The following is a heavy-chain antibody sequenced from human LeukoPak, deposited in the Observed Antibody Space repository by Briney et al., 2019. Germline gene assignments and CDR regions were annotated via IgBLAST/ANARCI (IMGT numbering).Heavy chain of an antibody. Sequence: PGGSLRLSCAASGFTFNTYWMRWVRQAPGKGLEWVGNIKDDGSAKYYVDSVKGRFTISRDNTKNSLYLQMNNLRVEDTAVYYCARDTPGYGAYENWGQGTRVTVSS. J-gene: IGHJ4*02. CDR3: ARDTPGYGAYEN. D-gene: IGHD4/OR15-4a*01. CDR1: GFTFNTYW. V-gene: IGHV3-7*01. CDR2: IKDDGSAK.